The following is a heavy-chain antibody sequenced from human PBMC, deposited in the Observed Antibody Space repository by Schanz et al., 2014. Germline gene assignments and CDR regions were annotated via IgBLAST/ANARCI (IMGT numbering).Heavy chain of an antibody. CDR1: GLIFSNYV. J-gene: IGHJ3*02. V-gene: IGHV3-23*04. CDR2: ISGSGGST. CDR3: AKGRFGELSAFDI. Sequence: EVQLVESGGGLVQPGGSLKLSCAASGLIFSNYVMSWVRQAPGKGLEWVSAISGSGGSTYYADSVKGRFTISRDNSKNTLYLQMNSLRAEDTAVYYCAKGRFGELSAFDIWGRGTMVTVSS. D-gene: IGHD3-10*01.